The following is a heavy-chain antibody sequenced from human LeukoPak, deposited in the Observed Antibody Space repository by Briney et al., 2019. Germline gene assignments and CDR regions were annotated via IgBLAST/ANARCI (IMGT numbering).Heavy chain of an antibody. D-gene: IGHD2-15*01. Sequence: PGGSLRLSCAASGFTFSSYGMHWVRQAPGKGLEWVAVIWYDGGNKYYADSVEGRFTISRDNSKNTLYLQMNSLRAEDTAVYYCARTQAEDSIGFDYWGQGTLVTVSS. V-gene: IGHV3-33*01. J-gene: IGHJ4*02. CDR2: IWYDGGNK. CDR3: ARTQAEDSIGFDY. CDR1: GFTFSSYG.